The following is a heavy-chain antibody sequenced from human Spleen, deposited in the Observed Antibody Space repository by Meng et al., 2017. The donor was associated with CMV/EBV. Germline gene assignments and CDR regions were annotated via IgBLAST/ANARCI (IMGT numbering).Heavy chain of an antibody. Sequence: DTFTTYGFTWVRQAPGQGLEWVGGLVPIFGTPTCAQKFRGRVTITADDSTSTAYMEVSSLTSEDTAVYFCASRSGNSDRWYTEYFQHWGQGTLVTVSS. CDR1: DTFTTYG. CDR2: LVPIFGTP. J-gene: IGHJ1*01. V-gene: IGHV1-69*01. CDR3: ASRSGNSDRWYTEYFQH. D-gene: IGHD6-13*01.